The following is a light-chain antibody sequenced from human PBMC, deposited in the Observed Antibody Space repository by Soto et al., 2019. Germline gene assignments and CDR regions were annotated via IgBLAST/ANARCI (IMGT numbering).Light chain of an antibody. Sequence: QTVVTQEASLSVSPGGTGTLTCGLTSGSVSSRYYPSWYRQDPGQTPRTLIYSGDIRSSGVPDRFSGSSLGSKAALTITGAQADDESVYYCVLYMKGDIRVFGGGTKLTVL. V-gene: IGLV8-61*01. CDR3: VLYMKGDIRV. CDR1: SGSVSSRYY. J-gene: IGLJ2*01. CDR2: SGD.